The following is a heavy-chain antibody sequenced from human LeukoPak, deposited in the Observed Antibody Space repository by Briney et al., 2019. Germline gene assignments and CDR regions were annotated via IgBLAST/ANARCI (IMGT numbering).Heavy chain of an antibody. CDR1: GFTFSTYS. J-gene: IGHJ4*02. Sequence: PGGSLRLSCAASGFTFSTYSMNWVRQAPGKGLEWVSSISSSVSYIYYADLVRGRFTISRGNANNSLYLQMNSLRAEDTAVYYCARGTYGDYSFDSWGQGTLVTVSS. D-gene: IGHD4-17*01. V-gene: IGHV3-21*01. CDR3: ARGTYGDYSFDS. CDR2: ISSSVSYI.